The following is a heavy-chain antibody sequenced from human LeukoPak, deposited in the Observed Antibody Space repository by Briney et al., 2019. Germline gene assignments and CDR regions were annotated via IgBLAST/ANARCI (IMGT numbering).Heavy chain of an antibody. CDR3: ARANGYSSSYGY. J-gene: IGHJ4*02. CDR2: INWNGGST. D-gene: IGHD6-6*01. Sequence: EGSLRLSCAASGFTFDDYGMSWVRQAPGKGLEWVSGINWNGGSTGYADSVKGRFTISRDNAKNSLYLQMNSLRAEDTALYYCARANGYSSSYGYWGQGTLVTVSS. V-gene: IGHV3-20*04. CDR1: GFTFDDYG.